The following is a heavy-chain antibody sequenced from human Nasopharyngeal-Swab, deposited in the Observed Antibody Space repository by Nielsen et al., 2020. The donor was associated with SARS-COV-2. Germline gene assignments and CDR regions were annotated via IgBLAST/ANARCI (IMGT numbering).Heavy chain of an antibody. CDR1: GLTSDSYA. J-gene: IGHJ4*02. D-gene: IGHD2-15*01. CDR3: AKDRYCSGGACYFNGFDS. CDR2: VTGSGSTT. Sequence: AGSLTLSCAASGLTSDSYAMTWVRQAPGKGLEWVSSVTGSGSTTKYADSVKGRFTISRDNSNKKVYLQMHSLRAEDSAVYYCAKDRYCSGGACYFNGFDSWGQGTLVTVSS. V-gene: IGHV3-23*01.